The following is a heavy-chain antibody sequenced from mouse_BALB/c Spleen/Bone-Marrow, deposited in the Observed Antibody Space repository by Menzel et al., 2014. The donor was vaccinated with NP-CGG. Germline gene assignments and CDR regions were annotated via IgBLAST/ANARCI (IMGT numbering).Heavy chain of an antibody. J-gene: IGHJ4*01. CDR2: IDPANGNT. V-gene: IGHV14-3*02. CDR3: ALLLRYCAMDY. D-gene: IGHD1-1*01. CDR1: GFNIKDTY. Sequence: VQLQQSGAELVKPGASVKLSCTASGFNIKDTYMHWVKQRPEQGLEWIGRIDPANGNTKYDPKFQDKATITADTSSNTAYLQLSSLTSEDTAVYYCALLLRYCAMDYWGQGTSVTVSS.